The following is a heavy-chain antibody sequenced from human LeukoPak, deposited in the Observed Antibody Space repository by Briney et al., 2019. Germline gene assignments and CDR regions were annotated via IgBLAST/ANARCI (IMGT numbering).Heavy chain of an antibody. CDR2: INPNSGGT. D-gene: IGHD6-19*01. CDR3: ARGAVAGAAYYYYYMDV. CDR1: GYTFTGYY. Sequence: ASVKVSCKASGYTFTGYYMHWVRQAPGQGLEWMGWINPNSGGTNYAQKFQGRVTMTRDTSIRTAYMELSRLRSDDTAVYSCARGAVAGAAYYYYYMDVWGKGTTVTVSS. V-gene: IGHV1-2*02. J-gene: IGHJ6*03.